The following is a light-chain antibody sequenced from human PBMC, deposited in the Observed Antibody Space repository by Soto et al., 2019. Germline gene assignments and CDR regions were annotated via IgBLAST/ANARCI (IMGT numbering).Light chain of an antibody. CDR1: ESVSRN. Sequence: EIVMTQSPATLSVSPGERATLSCRASESVSRNLAWYQQKPGQAPRLLIYDASTRATGIPARFSGSGSRTEFTLTISSLQSEDVAVYYCQQYKNWWTFGQGTKVDIK. V-gene: IGKV3-15*01. J-gene: IGKJ1*01. CDR3: QQYKNWWT. CDR2: DAS.